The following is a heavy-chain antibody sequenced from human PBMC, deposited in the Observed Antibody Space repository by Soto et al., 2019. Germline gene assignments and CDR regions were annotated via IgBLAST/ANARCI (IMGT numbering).Heavy chain of an antibody. CDR3: ANGNILTGYSQVGDDY. D-gene: IGHD3-9*01. J-gene: IGHJ4*02. V-gene: IGHV3-23*01. CDR1: GFTFSSYA. CDR2: ISGSGGST. Sequence: PGGSLRLSCAASGFTFSSYAMSWVRQAPGKGLEWVSAISGSGGSTYYADSVKGRFTISRDNSKNTLYLQMNSLRAEDTAVYYCANGNILTGYSQVGDDYWGQGTLVTVSS.